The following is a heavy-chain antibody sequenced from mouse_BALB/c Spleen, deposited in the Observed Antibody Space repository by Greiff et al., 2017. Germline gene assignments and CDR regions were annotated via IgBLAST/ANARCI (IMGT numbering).Heavy chain of an antibody. CDR3: ARPWFAY. CDR2: IDPANGNT. Sequence: EVKLQESGAELVKPGASVKLSCTASGFNIKDTYMHWVKQRPEQGLEWIGRIDPANGNTKYDPKFQGKATITADTSSNTAYLQLSSLTSGDTAVYYCARPWFAYWGQGTLVTVSA. CDR1: GFNIKDTY. V-gene: IGHV14-3*02. J-gene: IGHJ3*01.